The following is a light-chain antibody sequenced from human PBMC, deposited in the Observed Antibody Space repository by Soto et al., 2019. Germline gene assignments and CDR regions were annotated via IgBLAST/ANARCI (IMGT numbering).Light chain of an antibody. V-gene: IGLV2-14*01. CDR2: QVS. Sequence: QSVLTQPASVSGSPGQSITISCTGTSSDIGAYNSVSWYQHHPGKAPKLIVFQVSFRPSAVSDRFSGSKSDNTASLTISGLQTEDEDDYYCLSYTASRTFVFGPGTKVTXL. CDR3: LSYTASRTFV. J-gene: IGLJ1*01. CDR1: SSDIGAYNS.